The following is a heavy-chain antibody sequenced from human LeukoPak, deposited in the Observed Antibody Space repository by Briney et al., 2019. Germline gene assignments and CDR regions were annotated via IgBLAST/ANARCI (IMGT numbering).Heavy chain of an antibody. V-gene: IGHV3-7*01. J-gene: IGHJ4*02. CDR1: CSHSYPNF. D-gene: IGHD1-26*01. Sequence: GSPGLSCAGPCSHSYPNFMSWVRQAPGKGPEWVANINQDGSEKNYVDSVKGQFTISRDNAKNSLFLQMNSLRAEDTAIYYCASGAGWESGYWGQGTLVTVSS. CDR2: INQDGSEK. CDR3: ASGAGWESGY.